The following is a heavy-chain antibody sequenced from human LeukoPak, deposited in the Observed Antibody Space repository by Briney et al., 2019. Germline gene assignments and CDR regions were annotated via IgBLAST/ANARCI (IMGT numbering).Heavy chain of an antibody. CDR3: ARHRPRYYGGNYGAFDY. CDR1: GGSFSGYY. V-gene: IGHV4-34*01. CDR2: INHSGST. J-gene: IGHJ4*02. D-gene: IGHD4-23*01. Sequence: SETLSLTCAVYGGSFSGYYWSWIRQPPGKGLEWIGEINHSGSTNYNPSLKSRVTISVDTSKNQFSLKLSSVTAADTAVYYCARHRPRYYGGNYGAFDYWGQGTLVTVSS.